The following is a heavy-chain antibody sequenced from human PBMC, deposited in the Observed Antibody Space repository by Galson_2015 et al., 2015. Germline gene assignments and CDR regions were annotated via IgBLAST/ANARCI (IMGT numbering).Heavy chain of an antibody. CDR3: TTKASNWNVDGREQYFDH. CDR1: GFTFDNAR. D-gene: IGHD1-1*01. CDR2: IKTKTNGGTT. Sequence: SLRLSCAASGFTFDNARMSWVRQAPGKGLEWVGRIKTKTNGGTTEYAAPVKGRFTISRDDSENAVYLQMNSLKTEDTAVYYCTTKASNWNVDGREQYFDHWGQGTLVTVSS. J-gene: IGHJ4*02. V-gene: IGHV3-15*01.